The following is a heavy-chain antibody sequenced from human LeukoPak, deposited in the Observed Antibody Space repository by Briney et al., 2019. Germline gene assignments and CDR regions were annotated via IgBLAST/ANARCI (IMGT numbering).Heavy chain of an antibody. CDR1: GYTLTELS. CDR3: ATYCSSTSCSRDAFDI. J-gene: IGHJ3*02. V-gene: IGHV1-24*01. D-gene: IGHD2-2*01. CDR2: FDPEDGET. Sequence: ASVKVSCKVSGYTLTELSMHWVRQAPGKGLEWMGGFDPEDGETIYAQKFQSRVTMTEDTSTDTAYMELSSLRSEDTAVYYCATYCSSTSCSRDAFDIWGQGTMVTVSS.